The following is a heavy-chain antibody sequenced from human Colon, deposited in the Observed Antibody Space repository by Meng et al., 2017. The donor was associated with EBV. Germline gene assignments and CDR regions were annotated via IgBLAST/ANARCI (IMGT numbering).Heavy chain of an antibody. Sequence: QEQVQDARPGLVQPSGPLSLSCAVSGGSISSSNWWSCVRQPPGKGLEWIGEIYHSGSTNYNPSLKSRVTISVDKSKNQFSLKLSSVTAADTAVYYCASGRKYCSSTSCYGQFDYWGQGTLVTVSS. CDR2: IYHSGST. CDR1: GGSISSSNW. V-gene: IGHV4-4*02. CDR3: ASGRKYCSSTSCYGQFDY. J-gene: IGHJ4*02. D-gene: IGHD2-2*01.